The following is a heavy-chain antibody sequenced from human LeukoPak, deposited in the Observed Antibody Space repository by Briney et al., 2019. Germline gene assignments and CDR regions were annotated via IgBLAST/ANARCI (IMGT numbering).Heavy chain of an antibody. Sequence: SETLPLTCTVSGGSISSSSYYWGWIRHPPGKGLEWIGSIYYSGSTYYNPSLKSRVTISVDTSKNQFSLKLSSVTAADTAVYYCAKGVVGATIWGQGTLVTVSS. CDR1: GGSISSSSYY. D-gene: IGHD1-26*01. CDR2: IYYSGST. J-gene: IGHJ4*02. V-gene: IGHV4-39*07. CDR3: AKGVVGATI.